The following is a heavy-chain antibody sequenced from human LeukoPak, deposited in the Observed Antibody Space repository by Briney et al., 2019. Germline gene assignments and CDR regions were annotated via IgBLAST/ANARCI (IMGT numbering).Heavy chain of an antibody. CDR3: ASGHIVVVPAAIAQDY. D-gene: IGHD2-2*01. Sequence: PGGSLRLSCAASGFTFSSYEMNWVRQAPGKGLEWVSYISSSGSTIYYADSVKGRFTISRDNAKNSLYLQMNSLRAEDTAVYYCASGHIVVVPAAIAQDYWGQATLVTVSS. V-gene: IGHV3-48*03. CDR2: ISSSGSTI. CDR1: GFTFSSYE. J-gene: IGHJ4*02.